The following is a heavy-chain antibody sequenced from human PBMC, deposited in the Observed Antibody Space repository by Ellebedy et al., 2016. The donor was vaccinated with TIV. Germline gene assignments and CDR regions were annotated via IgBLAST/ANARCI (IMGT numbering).Heavy chain of an antibody. CDR2: IKQDGSEK. J-gene: IGHJ4*02. Sequence: PGGSLRLSCASSESTFRSYWMSWVRQAPGKGLEWVANIKQDGSEKHYVDSVKGRFTISRDNAKNSLYLHMNSLRVEDTAVYYFVTTPNPFDSWGQGTLVTVSS. CDR1: ESTFRSYW. D-gene: IGHD2-15*01. CDR3: VTTPNPFDS. V-gene: IGHV3-7*01.